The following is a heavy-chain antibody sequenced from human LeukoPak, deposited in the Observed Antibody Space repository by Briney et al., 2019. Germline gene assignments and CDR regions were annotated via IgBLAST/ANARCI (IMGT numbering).Heavy chain of an antibody. J-gene: IGHJ6*03. CDR3: ARSYYDSSGYYRGLYYYYYMDV. Sequence: ASVKVSCKASGGTFSSYAISWVRQAPGQGLEWMGGIIPILGTANYAQKFQGRVTITTDESTSTAYMELSSLRSEDTAVYYCARSYYDSSGYYRGLYYYYYMDVWGKGTTVTVSS. D-gene: IGHD3-22*01. CDR2: IIPILGTA. CDR1: GGTFSSYA. V-gene: IGHV1-69*05.